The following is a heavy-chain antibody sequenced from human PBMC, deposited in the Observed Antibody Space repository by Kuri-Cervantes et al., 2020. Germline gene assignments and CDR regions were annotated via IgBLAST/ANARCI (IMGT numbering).Heavy chain of an antibody. D-gene: IGHD4-17*01. V-gene: IGHV3-7*01. CDR3: ARDASVTTTHLFRY. CDR2: INQDGSDM. J-gene: IGHJ4*02. Sequence: GGSLRLSCAGSEFPFSFYWMTWVRQAPGKGLEWVATINQDGSDMHYVDSVKGRFTISRDNAKNSLYLQMNSLRDEDAAVYYCARDASVTTTHLFRYWGQGTLVTVSS. CDR1: EFPFSFYW.